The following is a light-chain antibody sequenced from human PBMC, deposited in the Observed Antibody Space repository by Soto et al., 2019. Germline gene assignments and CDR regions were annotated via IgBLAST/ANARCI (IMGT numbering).Light chain of an antibody. CDR2: EVN. J-gene: IGLJ1*01. CDR3: SSYTSSSTLYV. Sequence: QSALTQPPSVSGSPGQSVTISCTGTSSDVGSYNRLSWYQQPPGTAPKLIMYEVNTRPSGVPDRFSGSKSGSTASLTISGLQAEDEADYYCSSYTSSSTLYVFGTGTKVTV. CDR1: SSDVGSYNR. V-gene: IGLV2-18*02.